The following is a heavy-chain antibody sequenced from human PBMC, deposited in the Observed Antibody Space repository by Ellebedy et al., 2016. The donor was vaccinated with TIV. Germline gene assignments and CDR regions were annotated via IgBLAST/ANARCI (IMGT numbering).Heavy chain of an antibody. CDR3: ATVGATTGYYYYGMDV. CDR2: ISAYNGNT. Sequence: AASVKVSCKASGYTFTDYYIHWLRQAPGQGLEWMGWISAYNGNTNYAQKLQGRVTMTTDTSTSTAYMELRSLRSDDTAVYYCATVGATTGYYYYGMDVWGQGTTVTVSS. D-gene: IGHD1-26*01. J-gene: IGHJ6*02. V-gene: IGHV1-18*04. CDR1: GYTFTDYY.